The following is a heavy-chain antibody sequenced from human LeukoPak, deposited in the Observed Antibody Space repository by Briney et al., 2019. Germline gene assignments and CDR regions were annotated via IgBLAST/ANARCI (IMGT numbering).Heavy chain of an antibody. CDR3: AKGPSGSYSRPRDY. V-gene: IGHV3-23*01. Sequence: PGGSLRLSCAASGFTFDDYAMHWVRQAPGKGLEWVSLISGDGGSTYYADSVKGRFTISRDNSKNTLYLQMNSLRAEDTAVYYCAKGPSGSYSRPRDYWGQGTLVTVSS. CDR2: ISGDGGST. J-gene: IGHJ4*02. D-gene: IGHD1-26*01. CDR1: GFTFDDYA.